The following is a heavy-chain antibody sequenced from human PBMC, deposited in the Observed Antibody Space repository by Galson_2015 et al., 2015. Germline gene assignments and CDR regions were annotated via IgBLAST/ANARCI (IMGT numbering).Heavy chain of an antibody. Sequence: SETLSLTCTVSGGSLSSYYWNWIRQPPGKGLESIGYIYYSGSTTYNPSLKSRVTISVDTSKNQFSLKLTSVTAADTAVYYCARINKMALPGGGYYYYMDVWGKGTTVIVSS. CDR3: ARINKMALPGGGYYYYMDV. CDR2: IYYSGST. J-gene: IGHJ6*03. D-gene: IGHD2-8*02. CDR1: GGSLSSYY. V-gene: IGHV4-59*01.